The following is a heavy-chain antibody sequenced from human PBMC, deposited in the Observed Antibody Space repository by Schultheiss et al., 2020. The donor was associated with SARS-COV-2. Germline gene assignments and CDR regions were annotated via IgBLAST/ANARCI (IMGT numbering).Heavy chain of an antibody. Sequence: GSLRLSCAASGFTFSNYEMNWVRQAPGKGLEWIGSIYYSGSTYYNPSLKSRVTISVDTSKNQFSLKLSSVTAADTAVYYCARDSKRRHRDPHSSGYGGWFDPWGQGTLVTVSS. CDR2: IYYSGST. V-gene: IGHV4-39*07. CDR1: GFTFSNYE. D-gene: IGHD3-22*01. J-gene: IGHJ5*02. CDR3: ARDSKRRHRDPHSSGYGGWFDP.